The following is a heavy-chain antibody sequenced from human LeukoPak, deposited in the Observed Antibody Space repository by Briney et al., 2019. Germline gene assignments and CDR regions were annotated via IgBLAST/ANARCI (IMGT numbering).Heavy chain of an antibody. D-gene: IGHD1-26*01. CDR2: IYYSGST. CDR3: ARHPVGSYVYGY. V-gene: IGHV4-59*08. Sequence: PSETLSLTCTVSGGSISSYYWSWIRQPPGKGLEWIGYIYYSGSTNYNPSLKSRVTISVDTSKNQFSLKLSSVTAADTAVYYCARHPVGSYVYGYWGQGTLVTVSS. CDR1: GGSISSYY. J-gene: IGHJ4*02.